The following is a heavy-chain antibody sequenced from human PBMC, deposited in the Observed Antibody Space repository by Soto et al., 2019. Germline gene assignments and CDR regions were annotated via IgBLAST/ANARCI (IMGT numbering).Heavy chain of an antibody. CDR2: VNPGSGYK. V-gene: IGHV1-8*01. CDR3: ARADPRHYDMEV. Sequence: QVQLVQSGAEVKKPGASVKVSCKASGYVFPSYDITWVRQAPGHGLEWMGWVNPGSGYKGYAQKFQGRVTMTRNMSISTVYMELSRLRSEDKAVYYCARADPRHYDMEVWGKGTTVTVSS. J-gene: IGHJ6*03. CDR1: GYVFPSYD.